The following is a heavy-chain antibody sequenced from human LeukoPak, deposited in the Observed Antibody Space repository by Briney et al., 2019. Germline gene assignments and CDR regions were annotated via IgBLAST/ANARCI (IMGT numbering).Heavy chain of an antibody. J-gene: IGHJ4*02. V-gene: IGHV4-34*01. CDR2: INHSGST. CDR1: GGSFSGYY. Sequence: SETLSLTCAVYGGSFSGYYWSWIRQPPGKGLEWIGEINHSGSTNYNPSLKSRVTISVDTSKNQFSLKLSSVTAADTAVYYCARGRRDGYNLGYYFDYWGQGTLVTVSS. D-gene: IGHD5-24*01. CDR3: ARGRRDGYNLGYYFDY.